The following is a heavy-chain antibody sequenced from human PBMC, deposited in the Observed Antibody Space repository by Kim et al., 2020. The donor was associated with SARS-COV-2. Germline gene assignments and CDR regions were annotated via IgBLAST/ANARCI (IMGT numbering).Heavy chain of an antibody. Sequence: ASVKVSCKVSGYTLTELSMHWVRQAPGKGLEWMGGFDPEDGETIYAQKFQGRVTMTEDTSTDTAYMELSSLRSEDTAVYYCAAIMVRGVIIPFDYWGQGTLVTVSS. V-gene: IGHV1-24*01. CDR2: FDPEDGET. J-gene: IGHJ4*02. CDR3: AAIMVRGVIIPFDY. CDR1: GYTLTELS. D-gene: IGHD3-10*01.